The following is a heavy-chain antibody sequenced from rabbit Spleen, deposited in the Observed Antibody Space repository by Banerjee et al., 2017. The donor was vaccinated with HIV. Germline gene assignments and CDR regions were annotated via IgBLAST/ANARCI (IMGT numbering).Heavy chain of an antibody. CDR2: IDPVFGIT. V-gene: IGHV1S45*01. J-gene: IGHJ3*01. Sequence: QEQLEESGGGLVKPEGSLTLTCTASGFSFSSSYYMCWVRQVPGKGLEWIGYIDPVFGITYYANWVNGRFTISSHNAQNTLFLQLTSLTAADTATYFCARDLDGVIGWNFGWWGQGTLVTVS. D-gene: IGHD4-1*01. CDR3: ARDLDGVIGWNFGW. CDR1: GFSFSSSYY.